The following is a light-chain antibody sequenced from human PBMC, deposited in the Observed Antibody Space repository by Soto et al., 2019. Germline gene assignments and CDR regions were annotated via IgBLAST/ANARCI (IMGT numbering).Light chain of an antibody. CDR3: CSYAGSSTHVV. Sequence: QSALTQPASVSGSPGQSITISCTGTSSDVGSYNLVSWYQQHPGKAPKLMIYEGSKRPSGVSNRFSGSKSGNTASLTISGLQAEDEADYYCCSYAGSSTHVVFGGATKLTVL. CDR1: SSDVGSYNL. J-gene: IGLJ2*01. V-gene: IGLV2-23*01. CDR2: EGS.